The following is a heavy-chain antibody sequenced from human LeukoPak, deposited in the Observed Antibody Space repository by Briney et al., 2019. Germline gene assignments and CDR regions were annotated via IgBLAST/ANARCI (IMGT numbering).Heavy chain of an antibody. D-gene: IGHD6-13*01. V-gene: IGHV4-34*01. J-gene: IGHJ4*02. Sequence: SSETLSLTCAVYGGSFSGYYWSWIGQPPGKGLEWIGEINHSGSTNYNPSLKSRVTISVDTSKNQFSLKLSSVTAADTAVYYCARLMSYSSSWYYGLHYWGQGTLVTVSS. CDR2: INHSGST. CDR3: ARLMSYSSSWYYGLHY. CDR1: GGSFSGYY.